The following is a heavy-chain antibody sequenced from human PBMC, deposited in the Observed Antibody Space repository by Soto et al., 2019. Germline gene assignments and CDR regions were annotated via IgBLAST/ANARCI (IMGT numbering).Heavy chain of an antibody. CDR2: ISGSGGST. V-gene: IGHV3-23*01. CDR1: GFTFSSYA. J-gene: IGHJ5*02. Sequence: GGSLRLSCAASGFTFSSYAMSWVRQAPGKGLEWVSAISGSGGSTYYADSVKGRFTISRDNSKNTLYLQMNSLRAEDTAVYYCAQDHLGHIVAATFWFDPWGQGTLVTVSS. CDR3: AQDHLGHIVAATFWFDP. D-gene: IGHD1-26*01.